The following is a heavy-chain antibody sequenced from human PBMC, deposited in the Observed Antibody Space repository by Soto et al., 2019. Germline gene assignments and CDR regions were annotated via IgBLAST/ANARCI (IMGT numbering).Heavy chain of an antibody. CDR3: ARGAYYGSGSYEPPPFHYYYGMDV. CDR1: GYTFTGYY. CDR2: INPNSGGT. J-gene: IGHJ6*02. V-gene: IGHV1-2*02. Sequence: GSVKVSCKASGYTFTGYYMHWVRQAPGQGLEWLGWINPNSGGTNYAQKFQGRDTMTRDTSISTAYMELSRLRSDDTAVYYCARGAYYGSGSYEPPPFHYYYGMDVWGQGTTVTVSS. D-gene: IGHD3-10*01.